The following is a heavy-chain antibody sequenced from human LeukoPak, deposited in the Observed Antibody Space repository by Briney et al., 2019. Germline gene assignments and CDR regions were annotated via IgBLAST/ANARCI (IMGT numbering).Heavy chain of an antibody. CDR2: ISYDGSNK. J-gene: IGHJ3*02. CDR1: GFTFSSYG. Sequence: PGGSLRLSCAASGFTFSSYGMHWVRQAPGKGLEWVAVISYDGSNKYYADSVKGRFTISRDNSKNTLYLQMNSLRAEDTAVYYCANVEPKRDAFDISGQGTMVTVSS. V-gene: IGHV3-30*18. D-gene: IGHD5-24*01. CDR3: ANVEPKRDAFDI.